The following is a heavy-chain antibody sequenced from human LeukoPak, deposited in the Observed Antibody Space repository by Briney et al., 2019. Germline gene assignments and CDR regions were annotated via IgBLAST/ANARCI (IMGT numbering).Heavy chain of an antibody. V-gene: IGHV3-23*01. D-gene: IGHD2-2*01. CDR2: ISGSGGST. CDR3: AKVVSHCSSTSCYGSFDP. CDR1: GFTFSSYA. Sequence: GGSLRLSCAASGFTFSSYAMRWVRQAPGKGLEWVSAISGSGGSTYYADSVKGRFTISRDNSKNTLYLQMNSLRAEDTAVYYCAKVVSHCSSTSCYGSFDPWGQGTLVTVSS. J-gene: IGHJ5*02.